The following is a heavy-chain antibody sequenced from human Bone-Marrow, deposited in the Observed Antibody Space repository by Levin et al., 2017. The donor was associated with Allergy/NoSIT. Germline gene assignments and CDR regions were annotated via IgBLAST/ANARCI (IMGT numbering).Heavy chain of an antibody. CDR3: TRRPAGRAITHFDY. J-gene: IGHJ4*02. V-gene: IGHV5-51*01. Sequence: GESLKISCTVSGYNFIAYWIGWVRQMPGKGLEYMGLIYPGDSHTRYSPSFQGQVTISADKSISTAYLQWSSLKASDTAMYFGTRRPAGRAITHFDYWGQGTLVTVSS. CDR1: GYNFIAYW. D-gene: IGHD3-10*01. CDR2: IYPGDSHT.